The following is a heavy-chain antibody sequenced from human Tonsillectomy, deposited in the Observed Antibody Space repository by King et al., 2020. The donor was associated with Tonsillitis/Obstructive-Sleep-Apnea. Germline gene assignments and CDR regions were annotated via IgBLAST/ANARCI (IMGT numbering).Heavy chain of an antibody. D-gene: IGHD2-2*02. J-gene: IGHJ2*01. Sequence: QLQESGPGLVKPSETLTLTCTVSGGSISTANYYWGWIRQPPGRGLEWIAHIYYSGSSYNDPSLKSRVTVSVDTSKNQFSLNLTSVTAADTAIYYCARLGVHLPLLYIRNWCFDLWGRGTPVTVSS. V-gene: IGHV4-39*01. CDR3: ARLGVHLPLLYIRNWCFDL. CDR2: IYYSGSS. CDR1: GGSISTANYY.